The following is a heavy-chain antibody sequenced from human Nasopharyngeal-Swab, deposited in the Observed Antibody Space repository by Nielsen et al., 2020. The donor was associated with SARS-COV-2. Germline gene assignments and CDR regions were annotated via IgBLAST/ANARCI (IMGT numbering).Heavy chain of an antibody. CDR1: AFTFSSYW. J-gene: IGHJ5*02. D-gene: IGHD1-7*01. Sequence: GGSLRLSCATSAFTFSSYWMHWVRQAPGKGLVWVSRISPDGSGTYYADSAKGRFTISRDNAKNTLYLQMNSLRAEDTAMYYCARDTGGPPNYFDPWGQGTLVTVSS. V-gene: IGHV3-74*01. CDR3: ARDTGGPPNYFDP. CDR2: ISPDGSGT.